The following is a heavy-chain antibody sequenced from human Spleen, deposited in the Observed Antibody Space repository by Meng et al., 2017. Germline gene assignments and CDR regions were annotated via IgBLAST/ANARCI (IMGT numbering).Heavy chain of an antibody. CDR3: AKETSDSSAFYRYDI. CDR1: GFIFRNYA. J-gene: IGHJ4*02. CDR2: ISYDGSYK. Sequence: QVQLVESGGGVVQPGRSLRLSCAASGFIFRNYAMHWVRQAPGKGLEWVAVISYDGSYKNYADSVKGRFTISRDNSKNTLYLQMDSLRAEDTAVYYCAKETSDSSAFYRYDIWGQGILVTVSS. V-gene: IGHV3-30-3*01. D-gene: IGHD3-22*01.